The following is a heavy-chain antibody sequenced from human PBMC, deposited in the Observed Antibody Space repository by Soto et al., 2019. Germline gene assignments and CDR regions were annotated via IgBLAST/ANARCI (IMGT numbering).Heavy chain of an antibody. Sequence: ESGGGLVQPGGSLRLSCAISGFSVSSNYLSWVRQAPGKGLEWVSVHYSGGSTYYADSVQGRFTISRDKSNNTLYLQMHRVRAEDTAVYFCARHRHPRGTVGATSPLDPWGQGTQVTVSS. D-gene: IGHD1-26*01. CDR1: GFSVSSNY. CDR2: HYSGGST. CDR3: ARHRHPRGTVGATSPLDP. V-gene: IGHV3-53*01. J-gene: IGHJ5*02.